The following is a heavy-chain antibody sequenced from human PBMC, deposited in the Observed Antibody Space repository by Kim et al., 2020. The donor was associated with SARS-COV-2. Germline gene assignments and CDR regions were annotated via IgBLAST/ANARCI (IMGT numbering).Heavy chain of an antibody. V-gene: IGHV3-30*07. CDR3: ARAGGSENYYYGMDV. J-gene: IGHJ6*02. Sequence: DSVKGRFTISRDNSKNTLYLQMNSLRAEDTAVYYCARAGGSENYYYGMDVWGQGTTVTVSS. D-gene: IGHD3-10*01.